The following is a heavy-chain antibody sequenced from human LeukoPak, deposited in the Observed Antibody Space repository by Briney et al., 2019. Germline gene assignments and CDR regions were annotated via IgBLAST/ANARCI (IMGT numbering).Heavy chain of an antibody. J-gene: IGHJ4*02. D-gene: IGHD1-1*01. V-gene: IGHV4-39*01. CDR1: GGSISSSNSY. CDR2: IYYRGST. Sequence: SETLSLTCTVSGGSISSSNSYWGWIRQPPGKGLEWIGSIYYRGSTYFNPSLKSRVTISVDTSKSKFSLKLSSVTATDTAVYYCARRTTYFGYWGQGTLVTVSS. CDR3: ARRTTYFGY.